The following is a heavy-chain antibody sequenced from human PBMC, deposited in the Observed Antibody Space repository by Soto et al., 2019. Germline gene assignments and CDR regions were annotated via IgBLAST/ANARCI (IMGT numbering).Heavy chain of an antibody. Sequence: EVQLVESGGNLVKPGGSLRLSCAVSGFTFNNAWMNWVRQAPGKGLEWVGRIKSKTDGGATDYAAPVKGRFTIPRDYSRDTLYLQMDSLKTEATAVYYCTTTLYYYENGGDTWLGYWGRGTLVTVSS. J-gene: IGHJ4*02. D-gene: IGHD3-22*01. CDR1: GFTFNNAW. CDR2: IKSKTDGGAT. V-gene: IGHV3-15*07. CDR3: TTTLYYYENGGDTWLGY.